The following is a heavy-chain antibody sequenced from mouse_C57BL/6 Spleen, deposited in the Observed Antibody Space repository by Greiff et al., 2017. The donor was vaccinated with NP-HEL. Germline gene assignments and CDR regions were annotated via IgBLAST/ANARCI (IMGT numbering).Heavy chain of an antibody. V-gene: IGHV14-1*01. D-gene: IGHD1-1*01. CDR3: TPQYYGSSRFAY. J-gene: IGHJ3*01. CDR1: GFNIKDYY. CDR2: IDPEDGDT. Sequence: EVQLQQSGAELVRPGASVKLSCTASGFNIKDYYMHWVKQRPEQGLEWIGRIDPEDGDTEYAPKFQGKATMTADTSSNTAYLQLSSLTSEDTAVYYCTPQYYGSSRFAYWGQGALVTVSA.